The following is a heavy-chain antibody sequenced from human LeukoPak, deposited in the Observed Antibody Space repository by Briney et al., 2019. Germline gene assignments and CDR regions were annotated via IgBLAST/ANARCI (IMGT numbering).Heavy chain of an antibody. CDR3: VRERSGTSSDGFDI. CDR2: IGIGGDT. D-gene: IGHD1-26*01. J-gene: IGHJ3*02. CDR1: GFTFSNYE. V-gene: IGHV3-13*01. Sequence: GGSLRLSCAGSGFTFSNYEMHWVGKVEGGVLEWVSAIGIGGDTFYTGSVKGRFTISRENAKNSFFLQMNSLSAGDMALYYCVRERSGTSSDGFDIWGQGTMVTVSS.